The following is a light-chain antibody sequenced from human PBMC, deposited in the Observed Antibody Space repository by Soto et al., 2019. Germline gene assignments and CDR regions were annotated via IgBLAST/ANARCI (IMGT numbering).Light chain of an antibody. J-gene: IGKJ5*01. Sequence: DIQMSQSPSYLSASVGDRVTITCRASESISRHLNWYQQKPGRAPDLLIYAASTLQNGVPSRFTGSGSGTEFTLTITGLQLEDFATYYCQQDYSTLATFGQGTRLAIK. V-gene: IGKV1-39*01. CDR3: QQDYSTLAT. CDR1: ESISRH. CDR2: AAS.